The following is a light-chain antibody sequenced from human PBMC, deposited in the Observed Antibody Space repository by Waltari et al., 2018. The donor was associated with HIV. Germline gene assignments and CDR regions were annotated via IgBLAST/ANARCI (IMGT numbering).Light chain of an antibody. Sequence: QSALTQPPSASGSPGQSVTISCTGTSNDIGAYNYVAWYQQYPGKAPKLMIYDVTKRPSGVPDRFSGSKSGNTASLTVSGLQAEDEADYYCASHAGSKDVFGGGTKLTVL. J-gene: IGLJ2*01. CDR3: ASHAGSKDV. CDR2: DVT. CDR1: SNDIGAYNY. V-gene: IGLV2-8*01.